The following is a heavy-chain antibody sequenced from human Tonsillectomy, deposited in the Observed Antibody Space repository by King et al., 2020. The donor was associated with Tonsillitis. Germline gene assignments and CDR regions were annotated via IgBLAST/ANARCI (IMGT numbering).Heavy chain of an antibody. J-gene: IGHJ6*02. Sequence: HVQLVESGGGVVQPGRSVRLSCAASGFTFSRYGMHWVRQAPGKGLEWVAVMSYDGSKKYSADSVKGRFTISRDNSKNTLYLQMNSLRVEDTAVYYCAKDTHYGSGGRDLRVYGMDVWGQGTTVTVSS. CDR1: GFTFSRYG. CDR3: AKDTHYGSGGRDLRVYGMDV. CDR2: MSYDGSKK. V-gene: IGHV3-30*18. D-gene: IGHD3-10*01.